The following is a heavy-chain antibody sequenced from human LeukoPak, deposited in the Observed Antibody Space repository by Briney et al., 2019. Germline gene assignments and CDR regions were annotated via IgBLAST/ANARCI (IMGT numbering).Heavy chain of an antibody. CDR3: ATWDAGGGYLGY. CDR1: GDTLTKLS. J-gene: IGHJ4*02. Sequence: ASVKVSCKVSGDTLTKLSMHWVRQAPGKGLEWMGGFDPEDGETIYAQKFQGRVTMTEDTSTDTAYMELSSLRSEDTAVYYCATWDAGGGYLGYWGQGTLVTVSS. D-gene: IGHD3-16*02. V-gene: IGHV1-24*01. CDR2: FDPEDGET.